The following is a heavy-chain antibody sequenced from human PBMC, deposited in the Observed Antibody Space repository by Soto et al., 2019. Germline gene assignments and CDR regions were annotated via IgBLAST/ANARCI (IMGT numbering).Heavy chain of an antibody. Sequence: SETLSLTCTVSGASISGFYWSWIRKSAGKGLEWIGRIYATGTTDYNPSLKSRVMMSVDTSKKQFSLKLRSVTAADTAVYYCVRDGTXTLRDWFDPWGQGISVTVS. D-gene: IGHD1-1*01. CDR1: GASISGFY. CDR2: IYATGTT. V-gene: IGHV4-4*07. CDR3: VRDGTXTLRDWFDP. J-gene: IGHJ5*02.